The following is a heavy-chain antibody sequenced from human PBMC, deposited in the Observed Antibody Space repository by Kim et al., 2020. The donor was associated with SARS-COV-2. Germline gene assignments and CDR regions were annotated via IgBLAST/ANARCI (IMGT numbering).Heavy chain of an antibody. D-gene: IGHD3-10*01. V-gene: IGHV3-7*01. CDR3: ARDAQRGSGGYRFDP. CDR1: GFTFSNYW. J-gene: IGHJ5*02. CDR2: IKHDGSEK. Sequence: GGSLRLSCAASGFTFSNYWMSWVRQAPGKGLEWVANIKHDGSEKDYVDSVKGRFTISRDNAKNSLYLQINSLRAEDTAVYYCARDAQRGSGGYRFDPWGQGTLVTVSS.